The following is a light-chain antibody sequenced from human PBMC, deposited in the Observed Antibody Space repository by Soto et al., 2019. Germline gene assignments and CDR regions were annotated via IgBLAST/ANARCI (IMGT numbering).Light chain of an antibody. CDR3: QQYHNWPPQYT. J-gene: IGKJ2*01. V-gene: IGKV3-15*01. CDR2: GAS. Sequence: EIVMTQSPATLSVSPGERATLACRASQTVASNVAWYQHKPGQAPGLLIHGASTRATGVPARFSGTGSGTEFTLTISSLQSDDFAVYYCQQYHNWPPQYTFGQGTKLQIK. CDR1: QTVASN.